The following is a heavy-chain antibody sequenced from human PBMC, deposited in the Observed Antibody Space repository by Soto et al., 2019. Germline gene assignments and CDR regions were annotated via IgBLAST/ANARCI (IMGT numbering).Heavy chain of an antibody. CDR2: ISSRSDNI. CDR3: ARLPKGSLVTA. CDR1: GFRFSDHS. D-gene: IGHD2-21*02. J-gene: IGHJ4*02. V-gene: IGHV3-48*02. Sequence: LRLSCVASGFRFSDHSMTWVRQSPGKGLQWIAYISSRSDNIYYAGSVRGRFTVSRDNAKNALFLQMNSLRDDDTATYYCARLPKGSLVTAWGQGTRVTVSS.